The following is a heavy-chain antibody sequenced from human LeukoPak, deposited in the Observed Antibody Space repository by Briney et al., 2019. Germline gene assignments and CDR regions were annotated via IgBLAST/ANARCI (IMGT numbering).Heavy chain of an antibody. CDR3: AKDPEVASPSHFDY. V-gene: IGHV3-23*01. D-gene: IGHD5-24*01. CDR2: ISGSGGST. J-gene: IGHJ4*02. CDR1: GFTFSSYA. Sequence: GGSLRLSCAASGFTFSSYAMNWVRQAPGKGLEWVSAISGSGGSTYYADSVKGQFTISGDNSKNTLYLQMNSLRAEDTAVHYCAKDPEVASPSHFDYWGQGTLVTVSS.